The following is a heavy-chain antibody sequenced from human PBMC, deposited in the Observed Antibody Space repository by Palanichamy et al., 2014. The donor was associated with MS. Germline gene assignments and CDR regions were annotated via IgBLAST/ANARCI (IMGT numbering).Heavy chain of an antibody. V-gene: IGHV3-48*02. CDR3: ARVVRQQLVRNYYYMDV. J-gene: IGHJ6*03. Sequence: EVQLVDSGGNLVXPGGSLTLSCAASGFSFSTYSMNWVRQAPGKGLEWVSYISSGSDTIYYADSVKGRVTISRDNDKNSLYLQLSSLRDEDTAVYYCARVVRQQLVRNYYYMDVWGNGTTVTVSS. CDR2: ISSGSDTI. D-gene: IGHD6-13*01. CDR1: GFSFSTYS.